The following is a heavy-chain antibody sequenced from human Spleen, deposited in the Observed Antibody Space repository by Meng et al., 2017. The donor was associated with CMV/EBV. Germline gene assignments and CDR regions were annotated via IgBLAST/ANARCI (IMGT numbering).Heavy chain of an antibody. CDR2: IYYSGST. CDR3: ARLDLPAATGYYGMDV. D-gene: IGHD2-2*01. CDR1: GSVSSGSYY. J-gene: IGHJ6*02. Sequence: GSVSSGSYYWSWIRRPPGKGLEWIGYIYYSGSTNYNPSLKSRVTISVDTSKNQFSLKLSSVTAADTAVYYCARLDLPAATGYYGMDVWGQGTMVTVSS. V-gene: IGHV4-61*01.